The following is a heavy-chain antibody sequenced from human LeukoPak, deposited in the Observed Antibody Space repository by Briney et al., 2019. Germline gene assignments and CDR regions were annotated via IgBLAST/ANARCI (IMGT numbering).Heavy chain of an antibody. CDR3: ARAPTDIFVTPFAKKPDFEHYYGMDL. D-gene: IGHD3-9*01. CDR1: GFTFSSYS. J-gene: IGHJ6*02. V-gene: IGHV3-21*06. Sequence: GGSLRLSCAASGFTFSSYSMNWVRQAPGKGLEWVSSISSSSSYIYYADSVKGRFTISRDNAESSLYLQMNSLRAEDAAVYYCARAPTDIFVTPFAKKPDFEHYYGMDLWGQGTTVIVSS. CDR2: ISSSSSYI.